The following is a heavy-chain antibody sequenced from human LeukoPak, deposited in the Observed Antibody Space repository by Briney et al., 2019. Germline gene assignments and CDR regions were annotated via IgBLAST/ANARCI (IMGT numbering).Heavy chain of an antibody. J-gene: IGHJ4*02. D-gene: IGHD3-10*01. CDR1: GFTFDGYA. CDR2: ISGDGGST. CDR3: AKLNWGSGSYDPFDY. V-gene: IGHV3-43*02. Sequence: AGGSLRLSCAASGFTFDGYAMNWVRQAPGKGLEWVSVISGDGGSTYYADSVKGLFTISRDNSKNSLYLQMNSLRTEDTALYYCAKLNWGSGSYDPFDYWGQGTLVTVSS.